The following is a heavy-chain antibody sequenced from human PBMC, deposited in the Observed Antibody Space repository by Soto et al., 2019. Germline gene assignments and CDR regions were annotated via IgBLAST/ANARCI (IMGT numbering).Heavy chain of an antibody. J-gene: IGHJ4*02. CDR2: IYYSGST. V-gene: IGHV4-59*08. Sequence: SETLSLTCTVSGGSIGSYYWSWIRQPPGKGLEWIGYIYYSGSTNYNPSLKSRVTISVDTSKNQFSMKLSSVTAADTALYYCARALYSGYVYFDYWGQGTLVTVSS. CDR3: ARALYSGYVYFDY. CDR1: GGSIGSYY. D-gene: IGHD5-12*01.